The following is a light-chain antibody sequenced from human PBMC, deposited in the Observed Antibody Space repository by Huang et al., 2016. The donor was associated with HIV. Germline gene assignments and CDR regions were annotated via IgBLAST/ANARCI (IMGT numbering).Light chain of an antibody. J-gene: IGKJ2*01. V-gene: IGKV3-15*01. CDR1: ESILRN. CDR2: GAS. Sequence: VMTQSPATLSVSPGGRATLSCRASESILRNFAWYQQRPGQPSRRLIYGASVRLPGSPDSFRGSGSGTEFSLTISSLQSEDFAVYYCQQYNKWPPYTYGQGTKLEIK. CDR3: QQYNKWPPYT.